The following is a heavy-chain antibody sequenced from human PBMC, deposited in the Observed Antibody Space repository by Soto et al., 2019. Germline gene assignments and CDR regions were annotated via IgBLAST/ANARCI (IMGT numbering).Heavy chain of an antibody. CDR2: ISGSGGST. V-gene: IGHV3-23*01. D-gene: IGHD2-2*01. Sequence: GGSLRLSCAASGFTFSSYAMSWVRQAPGKGLEWVSAISGSGGSTYYADSVKGRFTISRDNSKNTLYLQMNSLRAEDTAVYYCAKLDCSSTSCYDLYYYYYMDVWGKRTTVTVSS. J-gene: IGHJ6*03. CDR3: AKLDCSSTSCYDLYYYYYMDV. CDR1: GFTFSSYA.